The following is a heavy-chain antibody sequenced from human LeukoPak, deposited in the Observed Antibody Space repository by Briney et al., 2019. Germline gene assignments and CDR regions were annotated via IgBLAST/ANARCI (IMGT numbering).Heavy chain of an antibody. CDR1: GFTLSSYD. CDR3: ARGYSSGWYP. CDR2: IGTAGDT. Sequence: GGSLRLSCAASGFTLSSYDMHWVRQATGKGPEWVSAIGTAGDTYYPGSVKGRFTISRENAKNSLYLQMNNLRAEDTAVYYCARGYSSGWYPWGQGTLVTVSS. D-gene: IGHD6-19*01. V-gene: IGHV3-13*01. J-gene: IGHJ5*02.